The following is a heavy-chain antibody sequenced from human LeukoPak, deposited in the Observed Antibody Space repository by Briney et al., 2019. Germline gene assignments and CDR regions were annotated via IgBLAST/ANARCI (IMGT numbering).Heavy chain of an antibody. CDR3: ARGTMITFGGVIAPDYFDY. J-gene: IGHJ4*02. Sequence: SETLSLTCTVSGGSISSYYWSWIRQPPGKGLEWIGYIYYSGSTNYNPSLKSRVTISVDTSKNQFSLKLNSVTAADTAVYYCARGTMITFGGVIAPDYFDYWGQGTLVTVSS. CDR1: GGSISSYY. D-gene: IGHD3-16*02. V-gene: IGHV4-59*01. CDR2: IYYSGST.